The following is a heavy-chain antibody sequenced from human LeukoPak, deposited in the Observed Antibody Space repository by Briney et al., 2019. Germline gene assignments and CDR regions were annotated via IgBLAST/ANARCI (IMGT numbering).Heavy chain of an antibody. CDR2: IYYSGST. CDR3: ARVHHYYYGMDV. CDR1: GGSFSSCY. V-gene: IGHV4-59*01. J-gene: IGHJ6*02. Sequence: SETLSLTCAVYGGSFSSCYWSWIRQPPGKGLEWIGYIYYSGSTNYNPSLKSRVTISVDTSKNQFSLKLSSVTAADTAVYYCARVHHYYYGMDVWGQGTTVTVSS.